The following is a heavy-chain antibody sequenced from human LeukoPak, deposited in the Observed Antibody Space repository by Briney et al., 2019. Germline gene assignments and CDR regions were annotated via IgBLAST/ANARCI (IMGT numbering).Heavy chain of an antibody. CDR3: ARDHDYAWRDFGEDQLNIAPWPEYFQH. V-gene: IGHV4-34*01. CDR2: INHSGST. J-gene: IGHJ1*01. D-gene: IGHD3-16*01. CDR1: GGSFSGYY. Sequence: ASETLSLTCAVYGGSFSGYYWSWIRQPPGKGLEWIGEINHSGSTNYNPSLKSRVTISVDTSKNQFSLKLSSVTAADTAVYYCARDHDYAWRDFGEDQLNIAPWPEYFQHWGQGTLVTVSS.